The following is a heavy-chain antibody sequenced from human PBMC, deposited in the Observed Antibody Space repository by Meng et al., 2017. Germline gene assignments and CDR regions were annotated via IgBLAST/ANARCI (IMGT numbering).Heavy chain of an antibody. CDR1: GFTVSRNY. Sequence: GEALKISCAASGFTVSRNYMSWVRQAPGEGLEWVSVIYSGGSTYYADSVKGRFTISRDNSKNTLYLQMNSLRAEDTAVYYCVLDSAIGGTDYWGQGTLVTVSS. J-gene: IGHJ4*02. CDR3: VLDSAIGGTDY. CDR2: IYSGGST. V-gene: IGHV3-53*01. D-gene: IGHD5-18*01.